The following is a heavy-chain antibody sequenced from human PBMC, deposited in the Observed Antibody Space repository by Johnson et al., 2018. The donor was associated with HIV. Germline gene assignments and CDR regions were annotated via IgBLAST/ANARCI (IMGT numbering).Heavy chain of an antibody. CDR2: ISYDGSNK. D-gene: IGHD2-21*02. V-gene: IGHV3-30-3*01. CDR1: GFTFSSYA. CDR3: AREEIVVVTAMDAFDI. Sequence: QVQLVESGGGVVQPGGSLRLSCAASGFTFSSYAMHWVRQAPSKGLEWVAVISYDGSNKYYADSVKGRFTISRDNSKNTLYLQMNSLRAEDTAVYYCAREEIVVVTAMDAFDIWGQGTMVTVSS. J-gene: IGHJ3*02.